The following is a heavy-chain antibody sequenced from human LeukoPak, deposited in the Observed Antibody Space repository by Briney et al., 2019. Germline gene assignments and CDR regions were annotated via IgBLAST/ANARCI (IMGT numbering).Heavy chain of an antibody. CDR3: ARDGHSSSWYEAKNILDY. CDR2: INPSGGST. CDR1: GYTFTSYY. Sequence: ASVKVSCKASGYTFTSYYMHWVRQAPGQGLEWMGIINPSGGSTSYAQKFRGRVTMTRDTSTSTVYMELSSLRSEDTAVYYCARDGHSSSWYEAKNILDYWGQGTLVTVSS. D-gene: IGHD6-13*01. V-gene: IGHV1-46*01. J-gene: IGHJ4*02.